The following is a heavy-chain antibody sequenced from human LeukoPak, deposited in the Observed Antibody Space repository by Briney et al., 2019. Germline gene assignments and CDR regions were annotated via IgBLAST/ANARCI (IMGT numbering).Heavy chain of an antibody. CDR1: GYTFTDYY. Sequence: ASVKVSCKASGYTFTDYYMHWVRQAPGQELEWMGWINPNSGGTNYAQKFQGRVTMTRDTSISTAYMELSRLRSDDTAVYYCARTQLVRAFDYWGQGTLVTVSS. V-gene: IGHV1-2*02. CDR2: INPNSGGT. CDR3: ARTQLVRAFDY. D-gene: IGHD6-6*01. J-gene: IGHJ4*02.